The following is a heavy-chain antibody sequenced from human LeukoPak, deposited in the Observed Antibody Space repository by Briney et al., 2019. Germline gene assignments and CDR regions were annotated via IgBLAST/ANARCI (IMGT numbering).Heavy chain of an antibody. CDR2: ISAYNGNT. J-gene: IGHJ4*02. CDR3: ARDLGAVGTLPFFDY. Sequence: GPVKVSFKASGYTFTSYGFTWGRQAPGQGLEWMGWISAYNGNTDYAQNLRGRVTLTTDTSTSTAYMELRSLRSDDTAVYYCARDLGAVGTLPFFDYWGQGTLVTVSS. CDR1: GYTFTSYG. V-gene: IGHV1-18*04. D-gene: IGHD6-13*01.